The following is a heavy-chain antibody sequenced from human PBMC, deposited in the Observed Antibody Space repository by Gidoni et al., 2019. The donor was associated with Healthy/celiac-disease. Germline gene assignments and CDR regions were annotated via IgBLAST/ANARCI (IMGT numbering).Heavy chain of an antibody. D-gene: IGHD3-16*01. V-gene: IGHV3-15*01. Sequence: EVQLVESGGGLVKPGGSLRLSCAASGFTFSNAWMSWVRQAPGKGLEWVGRIKSKTDGGTTDYAAPVKGRFTISRDDSKNTLYLQMNSLKTEDTAVYYCTTASHYDYVWGSLIFDYWGQGTLVTVSS. CDR3: TTASHYDYVWGSLIFDY. CDR2: IKSKTDGGTT. CDR1: GFTFSNAW. J-gene: IGHJ4*02.